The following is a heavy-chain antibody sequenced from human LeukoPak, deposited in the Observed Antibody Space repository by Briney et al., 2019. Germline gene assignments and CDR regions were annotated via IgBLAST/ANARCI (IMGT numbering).Heavy chain of an antibody. V-gene: IGHV7-4-1*02. CDR3: ARDASMINFDY. CDR2: ITTSTGKP. CDR1: GYTFTVYS. Sequence: ASVKVSCKASGYTFTVYSINWLRQAPGQRLEWMGWITTSTGKPTYAQGFTGRFVFSLDTSVSTTYLHINSLKAEDTAVYYCARDASMINFDYWGQGSLVTVSS. J-gene: IGHJ4*02. D-gene: IGHD3-16*01.